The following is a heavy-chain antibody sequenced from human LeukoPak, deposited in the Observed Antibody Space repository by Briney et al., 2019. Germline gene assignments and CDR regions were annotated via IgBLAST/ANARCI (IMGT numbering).Heavy chain of an antibody. CDR2: ISGSDGNT. CDR1: GFTFSTYA. V-gene: IGHV3-23*01. D-gene: IGHD3-3*01. CDR3: ARSITIFGLVIYYFDF. J-gene: IGHJ4*02. Sequence: GGSLRLSCAASGFTFSTYAMTWVRQAPGKGLGWVSTISGSDGNTYYADSVKGRCTISRDNSKNTLYLQMNSLGAEDTAAYYCARSITIFGLVIYYFDFWGQGTLVTVSS.